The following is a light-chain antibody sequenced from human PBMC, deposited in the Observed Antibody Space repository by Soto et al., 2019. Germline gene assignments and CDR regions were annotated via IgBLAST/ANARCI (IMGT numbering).Light chain of an antibody. J-gene: IGKJ1*01. CDR2: HAS. Sequence: EIVLTQSPATLSVSPGERATLSCRASQSISSSLAWYQQQPGQAPRLLIYHASTRAAGIPARFSGSGSGTEFTLTISSLQSEDFAVYYCQQHNNWPPWTFGQGTKVEIK. CDR1: QSISSS. CDR3: QQHNNWPPWT. V-gene: IGKV3-15*01.